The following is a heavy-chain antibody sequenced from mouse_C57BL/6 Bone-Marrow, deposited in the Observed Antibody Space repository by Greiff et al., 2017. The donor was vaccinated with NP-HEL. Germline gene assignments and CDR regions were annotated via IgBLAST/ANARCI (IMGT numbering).Heavy chain of an antibody. Sequence: EVKVVESGGGLVKPGGSLKLSCAASGFTFSSYAMSWVRQNPEKRLEWVAIISDGGSYTYYPDNVKGRFTISRDNAKNNLYLQMSHLKSQDTAMYYCARERGIDVGGYLDMWGTGRTV. CDR2: ISDGGSYT. D-gene: IGHD2-14*01. V-gene: IGHV5-4*01. CDR3: ARERGIDVGGYLDM. J-gene: IGHJ1*03. CDR1: GFTFSSYA.